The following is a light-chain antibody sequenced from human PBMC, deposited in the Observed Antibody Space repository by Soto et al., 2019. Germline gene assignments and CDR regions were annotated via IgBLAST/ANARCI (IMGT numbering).Light chain of an antibody. Sequence: EMHMSQSPSSLSASLGDRVTITCRASQSISTYLNWYQQKPGKAPKLLIYAASSLQSGVPSRFSGSGSGTDFTLTISSLQPEDFATYYCQQSYSTWPFGQGTKVDIK. V-gene: IGKV1-39*01. CDR3: QQSYSTWP. CDR1: QSISTY. J-gene: IGKJ1*01. CDR2: AAS.